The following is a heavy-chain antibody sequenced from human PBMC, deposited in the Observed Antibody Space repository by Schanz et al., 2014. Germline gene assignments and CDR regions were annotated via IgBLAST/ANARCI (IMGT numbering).Heavy chain of an antibody. V-gene: IGHV3-30*02. Sequence: VQLVESGGGLVKPGGSLRLSCAASGFTFSKYGVHWVRQAPGKGLEWVAVIWYNGSNEYYADSVKGRFTISRDTPKNTLYVQMNSLRAEDTAVYYCAKEKEEVAADGSFFDYWGQGTLVTVSS. CDR3: AKEKEEVAADGSFFDY. CDR2: IWYNGSNE. J-gene: IGHJ4*02. CDR1: GFTFSKYG. D-gene: IGHD6-13*01.